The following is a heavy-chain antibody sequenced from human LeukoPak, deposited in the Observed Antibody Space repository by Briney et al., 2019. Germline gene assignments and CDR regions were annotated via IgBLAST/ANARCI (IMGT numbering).Heavy chain of an antibody. CDR3: ARKVGDY. CDR2: ISASGGST. J-gene: IGHJ4*02. V-gene: IGHV3-23*01. CDR1: GFTIRTYA. D-gene: IGHD3-10*01. Sequence: GGSLRLSCAASGFTIRTYAMTWVRQGPGKDLEWISTISASGGSTYYADSVKGRFTISRDNAKNSLYLQMNSLRAEDTAVYYCARKVGDYWGQGTLVTVSS.